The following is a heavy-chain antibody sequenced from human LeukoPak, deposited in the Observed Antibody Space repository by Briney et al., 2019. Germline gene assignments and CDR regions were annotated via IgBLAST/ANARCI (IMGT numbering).Heavy chain of an antibody. CDR3: AKDRAAMRITMVRGVAPLY. V-gene: IGHV3-23*01. CDR2: IGGSGNGT. J-gene: IGHJ4*02. CDR1: GFTFSSYS. Sequence: GGSLRLSCEASGFTFSSYSLSWVRQAPGKGLEWVAAIGGSGNGTYYADSVRGRFTVSRDSSKDTIYLEIDSLRAEDTAVYYCAKDRAAMRITMVRGVAPLYWGQGTLVTVSS. D-gene: IGHD3-10*01.